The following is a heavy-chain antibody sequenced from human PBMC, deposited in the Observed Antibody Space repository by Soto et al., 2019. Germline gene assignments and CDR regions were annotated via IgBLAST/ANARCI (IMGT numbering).Heavy chain of an antibody. V-gene: IGHV1-18*01. Sequence: ASVKVSCKPSGYTFTSYGISWVRQAPGQGLEWMGWISPYNGNTNYAQKVQGRVTMTTDTSTSTAYMELRSLRSEDTAVYYCAATVAGPDYWGQGTLVTVSS. CDR2: ISPYNGNT. J-gene: IGHJ4*02. CDR1: GYTFTSYG. D-gene: IGHD6-19*01. CDR3: AATVAGPDY.